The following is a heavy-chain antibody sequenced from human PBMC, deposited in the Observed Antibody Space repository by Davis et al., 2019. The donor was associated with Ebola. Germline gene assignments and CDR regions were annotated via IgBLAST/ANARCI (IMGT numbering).Heavy chain of an antibody. D-gene: IGHD1-14*01. CDR1: GFTFRNYA. CDR2: IAYDGSTQ. Sequence: GESLKISCAASGFTFRNYAMDWVRQAPGKGLGWVAVIAYDGSTQYYGDSVKGRFTISRDNSKNMVYLQMNSVRPEDTAVYYCARDSRGGGITSKQLQHWGQGTLVTVSS. V-gene: IGHV3-30-3*01. J-gene: IGHJ1*01. CDR3: ARDSRGGGITSKQLQH.